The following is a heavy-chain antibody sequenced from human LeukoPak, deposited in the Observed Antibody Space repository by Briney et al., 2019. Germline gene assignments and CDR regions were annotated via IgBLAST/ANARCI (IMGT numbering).Heavy chain of an antibody. J-gene: IGHJ6*02. CDR2: ISSYGGST. V-gene: IGHV3-64*01. CDR1: GFTFSSYA. CDR3: ARDQGYSRDGYYYAMDV. D-gene: IGHD5-18*01. Sequence: GGSLRLSCAASGFTFSSYAMHWVRQAPGKGLEYVSAISSYGGSTYYANSVKGRFTISRDNSKSTLYLQMGSLRAEDMGVYYCARDQGYSRDGYYYAMDVWGQGTTVTVSS.